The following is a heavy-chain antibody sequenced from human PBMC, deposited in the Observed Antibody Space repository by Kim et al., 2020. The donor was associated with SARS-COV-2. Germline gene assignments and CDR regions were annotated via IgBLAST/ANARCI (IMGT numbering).Heavy chain of an antibody. CDR3: ARGTSFYSTTI. Sequence: TYYNPSLKSRVTISKDTSKNQFSLALMSVIAADTAVYYCARGTSFYSTTIWGQGTLVTVSS. CDR2: T. V-gene: IGHV4-30-2*05. J-gene: IGHJ4*02. D-gene: IGHD2-15*01.